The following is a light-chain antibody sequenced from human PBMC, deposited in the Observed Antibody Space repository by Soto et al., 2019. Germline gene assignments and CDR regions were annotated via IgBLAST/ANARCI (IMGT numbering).Light chain of an antibody. CDR3: QQYGSSGT. V-gene: IGKV3-20*01. J-gene: IGKJ1*01. CDR2: GAS. Sequence: EIVLTQSPGTLSLSPGERVTLSCRASQSVSNYYLARYQQKPGQAPRLLIYGASNRATGIPDRFSGSGSGTEFTLTISRLEPEDFAMYYCQQYGSSGTFGQGTKVEIK. CDR1: QSVSNYY.